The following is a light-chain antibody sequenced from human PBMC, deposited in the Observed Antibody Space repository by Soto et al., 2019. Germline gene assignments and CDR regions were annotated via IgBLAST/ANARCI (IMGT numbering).Light chain of an antibody. CDR2: EAS. Sequence: DVQMTQSPSTLSASVGDRVTITCRASQNIGTWLAWYQQNPGKAPKLLIYEASSLESGVSSRVSGSGSGTEFTLTISSLQPDDSATFYCQQYNTYPLTFGGGTKVDIK. J-gene: IGKJ4*01. V-gene: IGKV1-5*03. CDR3: QQYNTYPLT. CDR1: QNIGTW.